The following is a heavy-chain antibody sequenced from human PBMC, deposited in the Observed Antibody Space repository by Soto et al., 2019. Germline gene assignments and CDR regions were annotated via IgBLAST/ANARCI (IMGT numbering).Heavy chain of an antibody. D-gene: IGHD2-21*02. CDR2: INRNGGST. Sequence: EVQLVESGGGLVQPGGSLRLSCAASGFTFSSYAMHWVRQAPGKGLEYVSTINRNGGSTYYANSEKGRFTISRDNSKNTLYLQMGSLRAEDMAVYYCARGGSDYYFDYWGQGTLVTVSS. V-gene: IGHV3-64*01. J-gene: IGHJ4*02. CDR1: GFTFSSYA. CDR3: ARGGSDYYFDY.